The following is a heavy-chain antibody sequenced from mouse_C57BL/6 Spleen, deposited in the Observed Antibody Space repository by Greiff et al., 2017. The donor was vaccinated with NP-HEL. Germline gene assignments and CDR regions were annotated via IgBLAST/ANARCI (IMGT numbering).Heavy chain of an antibody. J-gene: IGHJ1*03. Sequence: EVQLQQSGPGLAKPSQTLSLTCSVTGYSITSDYWNWIRKFPGNKLEYMGYISYSGSTYYNPSLKSRISITRDTSKNQYYLQLNSVTTEDTATYYCARSSLYSNYETRYWYFDVWGTGTTVTVSS. CDR2: ISYSGST. D-gene: IGHD2-5*01. V-gene: IGHV3-8*01. CDR3: ARSSLYSNYETRYWYFDV. CDR1: GYSITSDY.